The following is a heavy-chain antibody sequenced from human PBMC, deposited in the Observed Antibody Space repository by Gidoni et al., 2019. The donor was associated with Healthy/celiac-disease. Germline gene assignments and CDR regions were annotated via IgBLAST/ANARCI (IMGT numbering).Heavy chain of an antibody. CDR3: ARVPPHRIDRVYDFKYYGMDV. V-gene: IGHV3-66*02. CDR2: IYSGGST. Sequence: EVQLVESGGGLVQPGGSLRLSCAASAFTVSCNYMSWVRTAPGKGLEWVSVIYSGGSTYYADYVKGRFTISRDNSKNTLYLQMNSLRAEDTAVYYCARVPPHRIDRVYDFKYYGMDVWGQGTTVTVSS. CDR1: AFTVSCNY. D-gene: IGHD3-3*01. J-gene: IGHJ6*02.